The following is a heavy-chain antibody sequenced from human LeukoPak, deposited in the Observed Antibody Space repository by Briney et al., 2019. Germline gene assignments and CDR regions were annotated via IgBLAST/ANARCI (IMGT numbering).Heavy chain of an antibody. CDR1: XFXXSXYA. CDR3: AKDLSIVVVPAASDP. CDR2: ISGSGGST. J-gene: IGHJ5*02. Sequence: GSXXLXCXAXXFXXSXYAXXWVRQAPGKGLEWXXAISGSGGSTYYADSVKGRFTISRDNSKNTLYLQMNSLRAEDTAVYYCAKDLSIVVVPAASDPWGQGTLVTVSS. D-gene: IGHD2-2*01. V-gene: IGHV3-23*01.